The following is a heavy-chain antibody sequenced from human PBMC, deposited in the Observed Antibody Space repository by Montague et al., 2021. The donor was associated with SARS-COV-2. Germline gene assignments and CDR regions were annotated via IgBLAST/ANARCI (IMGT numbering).Heavy chain of an antibody. J-gene: IGHJ2*01. D-gene: IGHD3-3*01. V-gene: IGHV4-61*02. CDR3: ARECFGEVTIFGVAQGWYFDL. Sequence: TLSLTCTVSGGSISSGSYYWSWIRQPAGKGLEWIGPIYTSGSTNYNPSLKSRVTISVDTSKNQFSLKLISVTAADTAVYYCARECFGEVTIFGVAQGWYFDLWGRGTLVTVSS. CDR1: GGSISSGSYY. CDR2: IYTSGST.